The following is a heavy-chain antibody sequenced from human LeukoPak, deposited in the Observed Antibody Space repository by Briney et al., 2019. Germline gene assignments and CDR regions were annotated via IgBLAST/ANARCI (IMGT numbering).Heavy chain of an antibody. CDR2: IDTVTGNT. CDR3: ARPGASSPGNWFAS. Sequence: ASVKVSCKASGYTFTNHAMHWVRQAPGQGLEWMGWIDTVTGNTKYLQNFQGRVTITRDTAARIVYVEVRSLTFEDTDVYYCARPGASSPGNWFASWGQGTLVTVSS. V-gene: IGHV1-3*04. CDR1: GYTFTNHA. D-gene: IGHD6-13*01. J-gene: IGHJ5*01.